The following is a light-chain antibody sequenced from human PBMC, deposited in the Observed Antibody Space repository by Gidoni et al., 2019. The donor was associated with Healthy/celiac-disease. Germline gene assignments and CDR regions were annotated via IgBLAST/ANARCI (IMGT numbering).Light chain of an antibody. V-gene: IGKV1-9*01. CDR1: QGISSY. CDR2: AAS. CDR3: QQLNSYPRS. Sequence: DIQLTQSPSFLSASVGDRVTITCRASQGISSYLAWYQQKPGKAPTLLIYAASTLQSGVPSRFSGSGSGTEFTLTISSLQPEDFATYYCQQLNSYPRSFXQXTKLEIK. J-gene: IGKJ2*04.